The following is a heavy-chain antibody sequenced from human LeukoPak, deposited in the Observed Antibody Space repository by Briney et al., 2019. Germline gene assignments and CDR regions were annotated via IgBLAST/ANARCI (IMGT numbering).Heavy chain of an antibody. CDR3: ARDLIGYYDFWGGYSHWFDP. CDR1: GGTFSSYA. J-gene: IGHJ5*02. V-gene: IGHV1-69*13. CDR2: IIPIFGTA. D-gene: IGHD3-3*01. Sequence: GASVNVSCKASGGTFSSYAISWVRQAPGQGLEWMGGIIPIFGTANYAQKFQGRVTITADESTSTAYMELSSLRSEDTAVYYCARDLIGYYDFWGGYSHWFDPWGQGTLVTVSS.